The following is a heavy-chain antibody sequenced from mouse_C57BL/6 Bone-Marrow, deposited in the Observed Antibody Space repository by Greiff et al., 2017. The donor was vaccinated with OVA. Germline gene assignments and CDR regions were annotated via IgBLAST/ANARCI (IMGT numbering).Heavy chain of an antibody. CDR3: ARGGWLLSMDY. J-gene: IGHJ4*01. CDR2: ISDGGSYT. V-gene: IGHV5-4*03. D-gene: IGHD2-3*01. Sequence: DVKLVESGGGLVKPGGSLKLSCAASGFTFSSYAMSWVRQTPEKRLEWVATISDGGSYTYYPDNVKGRFTISRDNAKNNLYLQMSHLKSEDTAMYYCARGGWLLSMDYWGQGTSVTVSS. CDR1: GFTFSSYA.